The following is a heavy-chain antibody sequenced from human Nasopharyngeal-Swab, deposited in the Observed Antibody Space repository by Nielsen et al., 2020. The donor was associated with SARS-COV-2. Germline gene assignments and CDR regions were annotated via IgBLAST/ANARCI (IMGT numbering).Heavy chain of an antibody. CDR2: ISWDGGST. CDR3: AKEYGSGSYRPFFDS. J-gene: IGHJ4*02. Sequence: GESLKISCAASGFTFDGYTMHWVRHALGRGLEWVSLISWDGGSTYYRDSVKGRFTISRDNSKNSLYLQMNSLTTEDTASYYCAKEYGSGSYRPFFDSWGRGTLVTVSS. D-gene: IGHD3-10*01. CDR1: GFTFDGYT. V-gene: IGHV3-43*01.